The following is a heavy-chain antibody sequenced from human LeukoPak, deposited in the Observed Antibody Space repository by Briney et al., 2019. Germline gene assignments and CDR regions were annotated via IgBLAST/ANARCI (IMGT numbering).Heavy chain of an antibody. CDR3: ARTQLNSYYYYMDV. V-gene: IGHV3-21*01. CDR2: VSSSSSYI. D-gene: IGHD2-2*01. Sequence: GGSLRLSCAASGFTFGTYSMNWVRQAPGEGLEWVSSVSSSSSYIYYADSLKGRSTISRDNAKNSLYLQMNSLRAEDTAVYYCARTQLNSYYYYMDVWGKGTTVTVSS. J-gene: IGHJ6*03. CDR1: GFTFGTYS.